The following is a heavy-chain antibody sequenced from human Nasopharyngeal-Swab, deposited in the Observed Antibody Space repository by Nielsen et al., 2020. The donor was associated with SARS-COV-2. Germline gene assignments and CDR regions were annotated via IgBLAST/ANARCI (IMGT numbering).Heavy chain of an antibody. V-gene: IGHV3-23*01. D-gene: IGHD6-13*01. CDR1: GFTFSNYA. CDR2: ISGSVGST. Sequence: GGSLRLSCAASGFTFSNYAMSWVRQAPGKGLEWVSSISGSVGSTYYADSVKGRFTISRDNSKNTLSLQMNSLRAEDTAVYYRAKDGEEQQLVRYFQHWGQGTLVTVSS. J-gene: IGHJ1*01. CDR3: AKDGEEQQLVRYFQH.